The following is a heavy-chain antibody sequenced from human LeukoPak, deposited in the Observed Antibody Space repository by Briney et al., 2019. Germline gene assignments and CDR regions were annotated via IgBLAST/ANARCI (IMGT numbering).Heavy chain of an antibody. CDR1: GGSFSGYY. CDR3: ARGISLGIPSKYYYYGMDV. D-gene: IGHD7-27*01. CDR2: INHSGST. Sequence: SPSETLSLTCAVYGGSFSGYYWSWIRQPPGKGLEWIGEINHSGSTNCNPSLKSRVTISVDTSKNQFSLKLSSVTAADTAVYYCARGISLGIPSKYYYYGMDVWGQGTTVTVSS. J-gene: IGHJ6*02. V-gene: IGHV4-34*01.